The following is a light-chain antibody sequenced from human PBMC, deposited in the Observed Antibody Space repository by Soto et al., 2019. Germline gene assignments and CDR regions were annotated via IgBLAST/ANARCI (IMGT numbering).Light chain of an antibody. CDR3: TSYTSNTTWV. J-gene: IGLJ3*02. CDR2: EVR. V-gene: IGLV2-14*01. CDR1: SSDIGRYNY. Sequence: QSVLTQPAAVSGPPGQSITISCTGTSSDIGRYNYVSWYQQHPGKAPKLVIYEVRNRPSGTSNRFSASKSGNTASLTISGLQAEDEADYYCTSYTSNTTWVFGGGTKVTVL.